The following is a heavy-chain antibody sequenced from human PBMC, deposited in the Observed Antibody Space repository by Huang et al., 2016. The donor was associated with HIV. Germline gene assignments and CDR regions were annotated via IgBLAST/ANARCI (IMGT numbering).Heavy chain of an antibody. Sequence: EVQLLESGGGLVQPGGSLRLSCGGSGFTFRTYAMGWVRQAQGKGGGWVSGISGSVGGTYYADSVKGRFTISRDNSNNALYLQMNSLGVEDTAVYYCAKGGGASPRLHAFDVWGQGTMVTVSS. J-gene: IGHJ3*01. D-gene: IGHD5-18*01. CDR1: GFTFRTYA. CDR2: ISGSVGGT. V-gene: IGHV3-23*01. CDR3: AKGGGASPRLHAFDV.